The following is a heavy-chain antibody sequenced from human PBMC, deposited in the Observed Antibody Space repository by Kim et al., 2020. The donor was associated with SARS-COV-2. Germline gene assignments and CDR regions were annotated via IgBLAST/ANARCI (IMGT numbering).Heavy chain of an antibody. CDR2: ISYDGSNK. Sequence: GGSLRLSCAASGFTFSSYAMHWVRQAPGKGLEWVAVISYDGSNKYYADSVKGRFTISRDNSKNTLYLQMNSLRAEDTAVYYCASDSITMIVVVNSDAFDIWGQGTMVTVSS. CDR1: GFTFSSYA. D-gene: IGHD3-22*01. CDR3: ASDSITMIVVVNSDAFDI. V-gene: IGHV3-30*04. J-gene: IGHJ3*02.